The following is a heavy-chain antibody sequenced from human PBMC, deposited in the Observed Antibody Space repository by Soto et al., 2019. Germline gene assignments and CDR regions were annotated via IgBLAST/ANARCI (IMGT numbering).Heavy chain of an antibody. D-gene: IGHD2-15*01. CDR2: IDYNGVT. CDR3: GKVLVGATGHTDSDS. J-gene: IGHJ4*02. V-gene: IGHV4-39*01. CDR1: GGSIYRSGYY. Sequence: SETLSLTCTVSGGSIYRSGYYWGWIRQPPGRGLEWIGNIDYNGVTYSNPSLKSRVTISRDTSKNQFSLKLTSVTAADTALYYCGKVLVGATGHTDSDSWGPGTLVAVSS.